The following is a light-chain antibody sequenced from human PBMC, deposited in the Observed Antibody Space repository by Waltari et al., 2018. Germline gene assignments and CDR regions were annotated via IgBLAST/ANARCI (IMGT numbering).Light chain of an antibody. CDR1: QSVSSSY. Sequence: EIVLTQSPGTLSLSPGERATLSCRASQSVSSSYLAWYQQKPGQAPSLLIYGASSRATGIPDRFSGSGSGTDFTLTISRLEPEDFAVYYCQQYGSSPRLTFGGGTKVEIK. CDR3: QQYGSSPRLT. V-gene: IGKV3-20*01. CDR2: GAS. J-gene: IGKJ4*01.